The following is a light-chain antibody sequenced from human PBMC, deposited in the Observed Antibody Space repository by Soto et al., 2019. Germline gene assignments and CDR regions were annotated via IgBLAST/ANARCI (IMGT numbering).Light chain of an antibody. Sequence: EIVLTQSPGTLSLSPGEGATLSCRASQTVSSNYLAWYQQKPGQAPRLLVYGASNRATGIPDRFSGSGSGTDFILTISRLEPEDFAVYYCQQYGSSPLTFGQGTKVEI. J-gene: IGKJ1*01. CDR3: QQYGSSPLT. V-gene: IGKV3-20*01. CDR2: GAS. CDR1: QTVSSNY.